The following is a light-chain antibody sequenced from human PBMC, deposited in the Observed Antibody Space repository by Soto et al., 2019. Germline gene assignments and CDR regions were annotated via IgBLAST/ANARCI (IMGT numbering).Light chain of an antibody. J-gene: IGLJ2*01. V-gene: IGLV2-14*01. CDR1: SSDVGDYKS. CDR2: EVS. CDR3: SSYAGGNNLVV. Sequence: QSALTQPASVSGSPGQSIAISCSGTSSDVGDYKSVSWYQHHPGKVPKLVIFEVSNRPSGVSNRFSGSKSGNTASLTVSGLQAEDEADYFCSSYAGGNNLVVFGGGTKVTVL.